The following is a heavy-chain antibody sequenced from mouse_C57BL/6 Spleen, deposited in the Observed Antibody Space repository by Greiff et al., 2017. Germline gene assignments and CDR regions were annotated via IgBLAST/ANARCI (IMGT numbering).Heavy chain of an antibody. D-gene: IGHD1-1*01. CDR1: GYTFTDYY. Sequence: QVQLQQSGPELVKPGASVKISCKASGYTFTDYYINWVKQRPGQGLEWIGWIFPGSGSTYYNEKFKGKATLTVDKSSSTAYMLLSSLTSEDSAVYVCARRGGSSYGYFDVWGTGTTVTVSS. CDR3: ARRGGSSYGYFDV. CDR2: IFPGSGST. J-gene: IGHJ1*03. V-gene: IGHV1-75*01.